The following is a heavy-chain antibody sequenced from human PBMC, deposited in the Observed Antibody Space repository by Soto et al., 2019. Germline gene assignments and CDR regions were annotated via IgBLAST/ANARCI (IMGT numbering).Heavy chain of an antibody. CDR3: ARSDDL. V-gene: IGHV1-2*02. CDR2: INPDSGTP. Sequence: QVLLVQSGPDVKKPGASVRVSCRASGYTLSDYFIHWVRQAPGQGLEWMGWINPDSGTPYYAHKFQGRVTMTTDTFLGTAYLVLNRLESADTAVYYSARSDDLWGPGTLVTVS. J-gene: IGHJ4*02. CDR1: GYTLSDYF.